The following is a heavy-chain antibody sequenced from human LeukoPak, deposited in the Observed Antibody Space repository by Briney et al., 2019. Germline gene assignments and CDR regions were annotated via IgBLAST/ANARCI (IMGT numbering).Heavy chain of an antibody. Sequence: ASVKVSCKASGYTFTSYGISWVRQAPGQGLEWMGWISAYNGNTNYAQKFQGRVTITADESTSTAYMELSSLRSEDTAVYYCARDTNYYDSSGYSGDAFDIWGQGTMVTVSS. D-gene: IGHD3-22*01. J-gene: IGHJ3*02. V-gene: IGHV1-18*01. CDR2: ISAYNGNT. CDR3: ARDTNYYDSSGYSGDAFDI. CDR1: GYTFTSYG.